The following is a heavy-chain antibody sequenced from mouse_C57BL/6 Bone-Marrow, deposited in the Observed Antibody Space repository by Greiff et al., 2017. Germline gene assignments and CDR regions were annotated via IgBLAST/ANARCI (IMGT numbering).Heavy chain of an antibody. Sequence: EVKLMESGGGLVKPGGSLKLSCAASGFTFSSYAMSWVRQTPEKRLEWVATISDGGSYTYYPDNVKGRFTISRDNAKNNLYLQMSHLKSEDTAMYYCAWGVTGYFDFGGQGTTLTVSA. CDR1: GFTFSSYA. CDR3: AWGVTGYFDF. J-gene: IGHJ2*01. V-gene: IGHV5-4*03. CDR2: ISDGGSYT. D-gene: IGHD2-13*01.